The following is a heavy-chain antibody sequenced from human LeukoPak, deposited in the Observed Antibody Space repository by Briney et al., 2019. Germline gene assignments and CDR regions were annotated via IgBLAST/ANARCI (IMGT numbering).Heavy chain of an antibody. D-gene: IGHD5-24*01. V-gene: IGHV1-69*04. CDR3: ARPGWLQLHAFDI. CDR2: IIPILGIA. CDR1: GGTFSSYA. Sequence: SVKVSCKASGGTFSSYAISWVRQAPGQGLEWMGRIIPILGIANYAQKFQGRVTITADKSTSTAYMELSSLRSEDTAVYYCARPGWLQLHAFDIWGQGTMVTVSS. J-gene: IGHJ3*02.